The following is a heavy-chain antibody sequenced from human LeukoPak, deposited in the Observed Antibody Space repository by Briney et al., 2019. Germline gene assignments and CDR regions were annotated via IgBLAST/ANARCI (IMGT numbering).Heavy chain of an antibody. CDR3: ASGLAFDY. CDR1: GFTSSGFA. V-gene: IGHV3-64*01. Sequence: GGSLRPSCAPSGFTSSGFAMPWGAQAPGQGREFVSAISSNGGSTYYANSVKGRFTISRDNSKTALYLQMGSLRAEDMAVYYCASGLAFDYWGQGNLVTVSS. J-gene: IGHJ4*02. D-gene: IGHD3/OR15-3a*01. CDR2: ISSNGGST.